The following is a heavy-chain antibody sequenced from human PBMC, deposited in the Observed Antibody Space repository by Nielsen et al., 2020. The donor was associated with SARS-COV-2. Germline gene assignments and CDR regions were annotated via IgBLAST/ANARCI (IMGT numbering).Heavy chain of an antibody. Sequence: SETLSLTCTVYGGSFSGYYWTWIRQSPGKGLEWIGEINHSGSTNYNPSLRSRVTISIDTSKNQFSLNLSSVTAADTAVYYCAVETGPPDGRLYYMDVWGKGTTVTVSS. CDR2: INHSGST. CDR1: GGSFSGYY. V-gene: IGHV4-34*01. J-gene: IGHJ6*03. CDR3: AVETGPPDGRLYYMDV. D-gene: IGHD1-1*01.